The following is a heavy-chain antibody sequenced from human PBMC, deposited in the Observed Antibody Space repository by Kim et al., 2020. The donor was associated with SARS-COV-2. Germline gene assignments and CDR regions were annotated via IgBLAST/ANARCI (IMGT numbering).Heavy chain of an antibody. CDR1: GFTFSNAW. Sequence: GGSLRLSCAASGFTFSNAWMSWVRQAPGKGLEWVGRIKSKTDGGTTDYAAPVKGRFTISRDDSKNTLYLQMNSLKTEDTAVYYCTTDRSDIVVVPAARPFVYWGQGTLVTVSS. D-gene: IGHD2-2*02. V-gene: IGHV3-15*01. CDR2: IKSKTDGGTT. CDR3: TTDRSDIVVVPAARPFVY. J-gene: IGHJ4*02.